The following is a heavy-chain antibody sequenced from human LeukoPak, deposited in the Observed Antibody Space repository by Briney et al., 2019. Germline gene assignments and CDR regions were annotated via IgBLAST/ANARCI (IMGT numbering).Heavy chain of an antibody. CDR3: AELGITMIGGV. V-gene: IGHV3-48*03. D-gene: IGHD3-10*02. CDR1: GFTFSSHA. J-gene: IGHJ6*04. CDR2: ISSSGSTI. Sequence: GGSLRLSCAASGFTFSSHAMVWVSQAPGKGLEWVSYISSSGSTIYYADSVKGRFTISRDNAKNSLYLQMNSLRAEDTAVYYCAELGITMIGGVWGKGTTVTISS.